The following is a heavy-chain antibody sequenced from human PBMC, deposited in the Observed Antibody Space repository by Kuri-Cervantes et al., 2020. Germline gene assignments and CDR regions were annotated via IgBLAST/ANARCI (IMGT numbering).Heavy chain of an antibody. J-gene: IGHJ3*02. CDR3: VIVDPLRLSGPSVGAFDI. V-gene: IGHV1-2*02. D-gene: IGHD1-26*01. CDR2: INPNSGGT. Sequence: ASVKVSCKASGYTFTGYYIHWVRQAPGQGFEWMGWINPNSGGTNYAQKFQGRVTMTRNTSISTAYMELSSLRSEDTAVYYCVIVDPLRLSGPSVGAFDIWGQGTMVTVSS. CDR1: GYTFTGYY.